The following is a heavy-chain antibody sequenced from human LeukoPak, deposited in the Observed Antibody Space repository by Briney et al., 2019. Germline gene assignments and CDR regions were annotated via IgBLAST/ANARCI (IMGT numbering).Heavy chain of an antibody. J-gene: IGHJ6*03. CDR1: GFTFSSYW. CDR3: ARDPYSGNYGAYYYYYMDV. V-gene: IGHV3-7*01. Sequence: PGGSLRLSCVASGFTFSSYWMTWVRQAPGKGLEWVANIKTDGSQIYYVDSVKGRFTISRDNAKNSLYLQMDSLRVEDTAEYYCARDPYSGNYGAYYYYYMDVWGKGTTVTVSS. D-gene: IGHD1-26*01. CDR2: IKTDGSQI.